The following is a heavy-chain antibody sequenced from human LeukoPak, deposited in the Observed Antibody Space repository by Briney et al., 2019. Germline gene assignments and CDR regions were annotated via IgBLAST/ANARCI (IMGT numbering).Heavy chain of an antibody. CDR2: IYRTGST. CDR1: GRSISSGNW. D-gene: IGHD7-27*01. Sequence: SETLSLTCAVSGRSISSGNWWTWVRQPPGKGLEWIGEIYRTGSTNYNPSLRSRVTISVDKSKNQFSLKVNSVTAADTAVYYCVRAFGTWGSEFDYWGQGTLVTVSS. CDR3: VRAFGTWGSEFDY. V-gene: IGHV4-4*02. J-gene: IGHJ4*02.